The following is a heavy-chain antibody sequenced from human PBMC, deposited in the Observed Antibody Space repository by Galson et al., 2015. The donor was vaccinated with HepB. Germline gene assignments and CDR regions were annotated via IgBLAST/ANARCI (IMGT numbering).Heavy chain of an antibody. V-gene: IGHV5-51*03. Sequence: QSGAEVTKPGESLQISCKGSGYNFARSWIAWVRQMPGKGLEWMGIVYPGESDARYSPSFQGQVTISADKYTRTAYLQWSSLKASDTAMYYCAVAPSWNNWFDPWGQGTLVIVSS. D-gene: IGHD1-1*01. CDR2: VYPGESDA. J-gene: IGHJ5*02. CDR3: AVAPSWNNWFDP. CDR1: GYNFARSW.